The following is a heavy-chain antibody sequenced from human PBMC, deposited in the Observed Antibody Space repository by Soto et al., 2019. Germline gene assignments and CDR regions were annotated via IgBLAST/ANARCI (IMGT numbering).Heavy chain of an antibody. CDR3: AKIVGATANFDY. CDR1: GFTFSSYG. CDR2: ISYDGSNK. V-gene: IGHV3-30*18. Sequence: PGGSLRLSCAASGFTFSSYGMHWVRQAPGKGLEWVAVISYDGSNKYYADSVKGRFTISRDNSKNTLYLQMNSLRAEDTAVYYCAKIVGATANFDYWGQGTLVTVSS. D-gene: IGHD1-26*01. J-gene: IGHJ4*02.